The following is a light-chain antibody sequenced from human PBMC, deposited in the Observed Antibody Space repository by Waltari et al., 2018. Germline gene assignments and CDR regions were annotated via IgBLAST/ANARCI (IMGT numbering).Light chain of an antibody. J-gene: IGKJ4*01. CDR3: QHRSNWPLT. CDR1: QSIGTY. Sequence: EIVLTQSPATLSLSPGERATLSCRASQSIGTYLVWYQQKPGQAPRLLIYEASNRATGIPARFSGRGSGTDFTLSISSLEPEEFAVYYCQHRSNWPLTFGGGTKVEIK. CDR2: EAS. V-gene: IGKV3-11*01.